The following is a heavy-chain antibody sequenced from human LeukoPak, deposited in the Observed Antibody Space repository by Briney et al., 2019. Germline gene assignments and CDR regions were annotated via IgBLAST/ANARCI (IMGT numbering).Heavy chain of an antibody. CDR3: ASALIVVVPAAKFGAFDI. D-gene: IGHD2-2*01. V-gene: IGHV1-69*05. CDR2: IIPIFGTA. CDR1: GGTYSSYA. Sequence: GSSVKVSCKASGGTYSSYAISWVRQAPGQGLEWMGGIIPIFGTANYAQKFQGRVTITTDESTSTAYMELSSLRSEDTAVYYCASALIVVVPAAKFGAFDIWGQGTMVTVSS. J-gene: IGHJ3*02.